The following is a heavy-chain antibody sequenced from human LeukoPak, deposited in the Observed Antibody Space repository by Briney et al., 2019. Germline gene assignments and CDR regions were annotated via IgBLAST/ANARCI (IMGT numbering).Heavy chain of an antibody. Sequence: ASVKVSCKASRRTFSSYTISWVRQAPGQGLEWMGWIKPNSGGTRSAQKFQGRVTMTRDTSISTAYMELSSLRYDDTAVYYCATNILVRDIINWFDPWGQGTLVTVSS. CDR3: ATNILVRDIINWFDP. CDR2: IKPNSGGT. V-gene: IGHV1-2*02. CDR1: RRTFSSYT. J-gene: IGHJ5*02. D-gene: IGHD3-10*01.